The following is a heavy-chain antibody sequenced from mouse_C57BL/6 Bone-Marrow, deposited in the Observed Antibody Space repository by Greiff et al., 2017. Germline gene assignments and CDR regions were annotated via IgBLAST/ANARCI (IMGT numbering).Heavy chain of an antibody. J-gene: IGHJ4*01. V-gene: IGHV1-64*01. Sequence: QVQLQQPGAELVKPGASVKLSCTASGYTFTSYGMPWVKQRPGQGLEWIGMIHTNSGSTNYNESVKSKDTLTVDKSSSTAYMQLSSLTSEDAAVYYCARSPCYATDHWGQGTSVTVSS. CDR1: GYTFTSYG. CDR2: IHTNSGST. CDR3: ARSPCYATDH.